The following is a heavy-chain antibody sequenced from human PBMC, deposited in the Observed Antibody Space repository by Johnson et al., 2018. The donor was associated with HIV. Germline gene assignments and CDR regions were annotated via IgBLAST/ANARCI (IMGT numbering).Heavy chain of an antibody. D-gene: IGHD6-19*01. V-gene: IGHV3-66*01. J-gene: IGHJ3*01. CDR1: GFTVSSSY. Sequence: VQLVESGGGVVQPGRSLRLSCAASGFTVSSSYLTWVRQAAGKGLEWVSVIYSGGSTYYADSLKGRFTISRDNSKNTLYLQMNSLIAEDTALYYCARDLRNSGWSNGVDVWGQGTMVTVSS. CDR3: ARDLRNSGWSNGVDV. CDR2: IYSGGST.